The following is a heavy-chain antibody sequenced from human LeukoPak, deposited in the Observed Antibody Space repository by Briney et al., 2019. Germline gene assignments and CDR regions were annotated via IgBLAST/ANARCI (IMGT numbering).Heavy chain of an antibody. CDR1: GDSISSGDYS. J-gene: IGHJ5*02. V-gene: IGHV4-30-2*01. CDR2: IFHSGNS. CDR3: ARELWFVNAPGSWLDL. Sequence: SETLSLTCAVSGDSISSGDYSWSWLRQPSGKGLEWIGYIFHSGNSYYNPPLKSRVTISVDKSKNQFSLRLTSVTAADTAVYYCARELWFVNAPGSWLDLWGQGALVTVSS. D-gene: IGHD3-10*01.